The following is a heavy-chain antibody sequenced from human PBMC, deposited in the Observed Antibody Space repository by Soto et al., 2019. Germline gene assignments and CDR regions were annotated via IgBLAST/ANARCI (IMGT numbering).Heavy chain of an antibody. CDR2: IHHSGIS. D-gene: IGHD2-8*01. Sequence: QVQLQESGPGLVKPSGTLSLTCGVSGGSISSSNWWSWVRQPPGKGLEWIGEIHHSGISKYNPSLQSRLTISLDKSKNHFSPQLTSVTAADTAVYYCARACLNRICYTQGLDLWGQGTLVLVSS. J-gene: IGHJ4*02. CDR1: GGSISSSNW. V-gene: IGHV4-4*02. CDR3: ARACLNRICYTQGLDL.